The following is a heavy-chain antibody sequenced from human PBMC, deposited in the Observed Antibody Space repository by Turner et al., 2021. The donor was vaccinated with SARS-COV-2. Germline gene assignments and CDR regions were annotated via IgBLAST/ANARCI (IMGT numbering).Heavy chain of an antibody. CDR2: FDLEDGET. CDR1: GYTLIELS. CDR3: ATAPPYCTNGGCPNWFDP. J-gene: IGHJ5*02. V-gene: IGHV1-24*01. D-gene: IGHD2-8*01. Sequence: QVQLVQSGAEVKKPGAPVKAPCKVSGYTLIELSMHWVRQAPGKGLEWMGGFDLEDGETIYAQKFQGRVTMTEDTSTDTAYMELSSLRSEDTAVYYCATAPPYCTNGGCPNWFDPWGQGTLVTVSS.